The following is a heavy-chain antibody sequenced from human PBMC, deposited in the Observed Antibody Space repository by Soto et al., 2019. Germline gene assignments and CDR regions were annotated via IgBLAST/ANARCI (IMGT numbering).Heavy chain of an antibody. CDR2: IIWNTGRV. Sequence: EVQLVESGGDLVQPGRSLRLSCAVSGLSFHAAGMHWVRQAPGKGLEWVSGIIWNTGRVGYADSVKGRFTISRDKTKNSLYLQMNSLRDEDTALYFCTEDITPGGADVWGQGTTVTVSS. V-gene: IGHV3-9*01. CDR3: TEDITPGGADV. J-gene: IGHJ6*02. CDR1: GLSFHAAG. D-gene: IGHD3-10*01.